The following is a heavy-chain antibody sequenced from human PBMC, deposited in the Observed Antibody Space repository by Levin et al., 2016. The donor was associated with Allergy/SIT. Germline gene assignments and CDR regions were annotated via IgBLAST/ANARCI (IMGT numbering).Heavy chain of an antibody. D-gene: IGHD1-26*01. J-gene: IGHJ6*02. V-gene: IGHV1-69*13. CDR1: GGTFSSYA. CDR2: IIPIFGTA. CDR3: ARGRSGSPRMNAGAYYYGMDV. Sequence: SVKVSCKASGGTFSSYAISWVRQAPGQGLEWMGGIIPIFGTANYAQKFQGRVTITADESTSTAYMELSSLRSEDTAVYYCARGRSGSPRMNAGAYYYGMDVWGQGTTVTVSS.